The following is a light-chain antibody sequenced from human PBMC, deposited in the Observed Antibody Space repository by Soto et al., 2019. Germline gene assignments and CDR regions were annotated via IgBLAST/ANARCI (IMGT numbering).Light chain of an antibody. J-gene: IGLJ1*01. CDR3: AAWDDSLDGQV. Sequence: QSVLTQPPSASGTPGQRVTISCSGSSSNIGGNTVNWYQHLPGTAPKLLIYSNRQRPSGVPDRFSGSKSGTSASLAISGLQSEDEADYYCAAWDDSLDGQVFGSGTKVT. CDR2: SNR. CDR1: SSNIGGNT. V-gene: IGLV1-44*01.